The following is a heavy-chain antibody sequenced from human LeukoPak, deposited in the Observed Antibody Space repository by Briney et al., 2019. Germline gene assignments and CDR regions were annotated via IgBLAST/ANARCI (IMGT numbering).Heavy chain of an antibody. D-gene: IGHD3-10*01. J-gene: IGHJ5*02. CDR3: ARDETNYYGSGLQSNWFDP. V-gene: IGHV3-21*04. CDR2: ITTSSTYI. Sequence: GGSLRLSCAASGFTFSDYSMTWVRQAPGKGLEWVSSITTSSTYIYYADSVRVRFTISRDNAKNSLYLQMTSLRAEDTAVYYCARDETNYYGSGLQSNWFDPWGQGTLVTVSS. CDR1: GFTFSDYS.